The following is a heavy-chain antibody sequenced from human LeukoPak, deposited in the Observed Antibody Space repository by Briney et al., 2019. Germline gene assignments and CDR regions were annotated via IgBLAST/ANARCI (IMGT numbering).Heavy chain of an antibody. Sequence: ASVKVSCKASGGTFSSYAISWVRQAPGQGLEWMGRIIPILGIANYAQKFQGRATITADKSTSTAYMELSSLRSEDTAVYYCARASDSGYIDYWGQGTLVTVSS. CDR2: IIPILGIA. D-gene: IGHD6-13*01. CDR1: GGTFSSYA. J-gene: IGHJ4*02. CDR3: ARASDSGYIDY. V-gene: IGHV1-69*04.